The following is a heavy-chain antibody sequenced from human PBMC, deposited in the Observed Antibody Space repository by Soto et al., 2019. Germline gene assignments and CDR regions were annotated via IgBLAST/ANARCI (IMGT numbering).Heavy chain of an antibody. CDR3: VRDDDGGPNGFDI. J-gene: IGHJ3*02. V-gene: IGHV3-33*01. D-gene: IGHD3-16*01. Sequence: QVQLVESGGGVVQPGGSLRLSGTSSGFTFSSHGMHWVRQAPGKGLEWVALIGATGSNRFHRDSVKGRFTISRDNSKDTLYLQMDRLRVEDTAVYFCVRDDDGGPNGFDIWGQGTMVTVSS. CDR2: IGATGSNR. CDR1: GFTFSSHG.